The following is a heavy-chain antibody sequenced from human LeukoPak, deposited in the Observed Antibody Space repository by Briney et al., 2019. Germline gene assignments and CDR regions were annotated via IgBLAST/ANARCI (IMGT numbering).Heavy chain of an antibody. D-gene: IGHD1-1*01. V-gene: IGHV3-23*01. CDR2: ISGSGGST. CDR1: GFTFSSYA. Sequence: GGSLRLSCAASGFTFSSYAMSWVRQAPGKGLEWVSVISGSGGSTYYRDSVKGRFTISRDNSKNMLYLQMNSLRAEDTAVYYCAKDGTTTITFDYWGQGTLVTVSS. CDR3: AKDGTTTITFDY. J-gene: IGHJ4*02.